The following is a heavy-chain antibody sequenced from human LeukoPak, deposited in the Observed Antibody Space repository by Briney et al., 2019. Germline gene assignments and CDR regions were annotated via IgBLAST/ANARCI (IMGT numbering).Heavy chain of an antibody. J-gene: IGHJ4*02. Sequence: ASVKVSCKASGGTFSSYAISWVRQAPGQGLEWMGGIIPIFGTANYAQKFQGRVTITADESTSTAYMELSSLRSEDTAVYYCARGESDRVPFDYWGQGTLVTVSS. CDR2: IIPIFGTA. V-gene: IGHV1-69*13. CDR3: ARGESDRVPFDY. CDR1: GGTFSSYA. D-gene: IGHD3-10*02.